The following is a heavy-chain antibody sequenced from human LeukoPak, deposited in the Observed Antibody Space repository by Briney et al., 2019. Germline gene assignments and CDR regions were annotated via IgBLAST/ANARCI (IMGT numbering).Heavy chain of an antibody. CDR1: GGSISSYY. Sequence: PSETLSLTCTVSGGSISSYYWSWIRQPPGKGLEWIGYIYYSGSTNYNPSLKSRVTISVDTSKNQFSLKLSSVTAADTAAYYCASLRGDYGDYWGQGTLVTVSS. V-gene: IGHV4-59*01. CDR2: IYYSGST. J-gene: IGHJ4*02. CDR3: ASLRGDYGDY. D-gene: IGHD4-17*01.